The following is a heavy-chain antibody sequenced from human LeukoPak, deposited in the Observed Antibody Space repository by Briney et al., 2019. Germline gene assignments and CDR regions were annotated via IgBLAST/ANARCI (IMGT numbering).Heavy chain of an antibody. D-gene: IGHD3-9*01. J-gene: IGHJ4*02. CDR1: GDSISSITHY. CDR2: ICNGRAT. CDR3: ASIGPPLDYDILTGFPDY. Sequence: SETLSLTCTISGDSISSITHYWAWIRQPPGKGLEWIGSICNGRATYYNPSLKGRVTMSIDTSKNQFSLEVTSVTAADTAVYYCASIGPPLDYDILTGFPDYWGQGTLVTVSS. V-gene: IGHV4-39*01.